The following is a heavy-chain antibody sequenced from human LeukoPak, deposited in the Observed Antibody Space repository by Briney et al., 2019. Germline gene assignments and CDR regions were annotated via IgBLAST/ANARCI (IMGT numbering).Heavy chain of an antibody. Sequence: GASVKLSCKASGYTFINYGINWVRQAPGHGLEWMGWISAYNGNTNYAQKLQGRVTMTTDTSTSTAYMELRSLRSDDTAVYYCARGDLGEYLDYWGQGTLVIVSS. J-gene: IGHJ4*02. CDR1: GYTFINYG. V-gene: IGHV1-18*01. CDR3: ARGDLGEYLDY. CDR2: ISAYNGNT.